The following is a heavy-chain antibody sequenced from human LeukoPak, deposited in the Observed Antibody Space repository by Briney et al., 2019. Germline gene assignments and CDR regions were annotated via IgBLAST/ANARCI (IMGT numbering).Heavy chain of an antibody. Sequence: SEKVSCKASGGTFSSYAISWVRQAPGQGLEWMGGIIPIFGTANYAQKFQGRVTITADESTSTAYMELSSLRSEDTAVYYCAREGYSYGVLPEYYFDYWGQGTLVTVSS. J-gene: IGHJ4*02. D-gene: IGHD5-18*01. CDR3: AREGYSYGVLPEYYFDY. CDR2: IIPIFGTA. CDR1: GGTFSSYA. V-gene: IGHV1-69*13.